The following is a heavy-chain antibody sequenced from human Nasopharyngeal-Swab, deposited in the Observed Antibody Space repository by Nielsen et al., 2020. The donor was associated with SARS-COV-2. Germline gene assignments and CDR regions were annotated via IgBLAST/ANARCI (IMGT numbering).Heavy chain of an antibody. J-gene: IGHJ4*02. Sequence: GESLKISGKGSGYSFTSYWIGWVRQMPGKGLEWMGIIYPGDSDTRYSPSFQGQVTISADKSISTAYLQWSSLKASDTAMYYCARHFCGSYFGATFCTGGYYFDYWGQGTLVTVSS. CDR1: GYSFTSYW. CDR3: ARHFCGSYFGATFCTGGYYFDY. V-gene: IGHV5-51*01. CDR2: IYPGDSDT. D-gene: IGHD1-26*01.